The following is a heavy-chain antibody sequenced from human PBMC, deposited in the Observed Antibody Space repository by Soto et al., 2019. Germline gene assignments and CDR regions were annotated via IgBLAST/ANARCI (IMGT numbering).Heavy chain of an antibody. J-gene: IGHJ4*02. CDR1: GFTFSSYA. CDR3: AKDSPISTMIVVVITTAYYFDY. V-gene: IGHV3-23*01. Sequence: PGGSLRLSCAASGFTFSSYAMSLVRQAPGKGLEWVSAISGSGGSTYYADSVKGRFTISRDNSKNTLYLQMNSLRAEDTAVYYCAKDSPISTMIVVVITTAYYFDYWGQGTLVTVSS. CDR2: ISGSGGST. D-gene: IGHD3-22*01.